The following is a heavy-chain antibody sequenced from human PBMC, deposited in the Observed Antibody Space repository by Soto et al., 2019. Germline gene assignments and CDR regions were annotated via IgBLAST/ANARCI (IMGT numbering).Heavy chain of an antibody. CDR3: ARSGDYGYYYYYGMDV. V-gene: IGHV5-51*01. J-gene: IGHJ6*02. CDR1: EDHFTSYW. Sequence: GDSPMISSTGSEDHFTSYWMGLVRHMHGKGLEWMGIIYPGDSDTRYSPSFQGQVTISADKSISTAYLQWSSLKASDTAMYYCARSGDYGYYYYYGMDVWGQGTTVTVSS. D-gene: IGHD4-17*01. CDR2: IYPGDSDT.